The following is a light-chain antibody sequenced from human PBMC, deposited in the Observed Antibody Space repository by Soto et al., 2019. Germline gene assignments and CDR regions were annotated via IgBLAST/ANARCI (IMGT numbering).Light chain of an antibody. CDR2: DAS. Sequence: DIQMTQSPSSLSASVGDRVTITCKASQDIKNYLNWYQQKSGKAPKLLIYDASDLETGVPSRFSGSGSGTDFTLTINSLQPEDIATYYCQQYDNLPLTVGGGTKVDIK. CDR1: QDIKNY. V-gene: IGKV1-33*01. J-gene: IGKJ4*01. CDR3: QQYDNLPLT.